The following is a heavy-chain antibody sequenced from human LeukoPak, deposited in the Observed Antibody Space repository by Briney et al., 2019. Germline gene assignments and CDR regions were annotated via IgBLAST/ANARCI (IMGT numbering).Heavy chain of an antibody. D-gene: IGHD6-19*01. CDR1: GFTPSNFV. Sequence: GGSLRLPGAPSGFTPSNFVRHGVRKAPGEGLDGLALIANDGSEKYYADTVKSRFNISRDNFRNTLSLQMNRLRAEDTALYYCARDGGFTRGWTYGAGDYWGQGTLVTVSS. J-gene: IGHJ4*02. CDR3: ARDGGFTRGWTYGAGDY. V-gene: IGHV3-30*04. CDR2: IANDGSEK.